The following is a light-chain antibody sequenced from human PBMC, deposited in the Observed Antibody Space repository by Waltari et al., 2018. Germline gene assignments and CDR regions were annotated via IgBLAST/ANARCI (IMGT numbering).Light chain of an antibody. CDR3: FQHSSGLS. CDR1: QSVGSS. V-gene: IGKV3-11*01. CDR2: SAS. Sequence: VILTQSPATLSLSPGERATLSCRASQSVGSSVAWYHQKPGQAPRLLLRSASSRATGIPDRFSGSGSGTEFTLTISSLEPEDVGIYHCFQHSSGLSFGQGTEVEI. J-gene: IGKJ2*03.